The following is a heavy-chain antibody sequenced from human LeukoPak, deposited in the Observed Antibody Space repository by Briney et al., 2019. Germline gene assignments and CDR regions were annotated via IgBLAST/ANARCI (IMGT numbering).Heavy chain of an antibody. Sequence: GRSLRLSCAASGFTFSSYGMHWVRQAPGKGLEWVAVIWYDGSNKYYADSVKGRFTISRDNSKNTLYLQMNSLRAEDTAVYYCTTEPPSYYYATGYFDYWGQGILVTVSS. D-gene: IGHD3-22*01. CDR1: GFTFSSYG. CDR3: TTEPPSYYYATGYFDY. J-gene: IGHJ4*02. CDR2: IWYDGSNK. V-gene: IGHV3-33*01.